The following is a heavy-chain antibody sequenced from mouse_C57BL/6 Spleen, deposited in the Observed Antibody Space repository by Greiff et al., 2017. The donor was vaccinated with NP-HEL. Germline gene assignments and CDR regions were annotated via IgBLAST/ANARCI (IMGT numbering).Heavy chain of an antibody. Sequence: EVKLVESGGDLVKPGGSLKLSCAASGFTFSSYGMSWVRQTPDKRLEWVATISSGGSYTYYPDSVKGRFTISRDNAKNTLYLQMSSLKSEDTAMYYCAREGFAYWSQGTLVTVSA. J-gene: IGHJ3*01. V-gene: IGHV5-6*01. CDR1: GFTFSSYG. CDR2: ISSGGSYT. CDR3: AREGFAY.